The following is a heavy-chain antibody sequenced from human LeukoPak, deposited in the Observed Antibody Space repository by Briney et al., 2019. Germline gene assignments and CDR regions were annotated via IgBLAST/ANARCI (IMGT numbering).Heavy chain of an antibody. CDR3: ARVAVAGTIL. J-gene: IGHJ4*02. CDR1: GFTFSDYY. Sequence: GGSLRLSCAASGFTFSDYYMSWIRQAPGKGLEWLSYISSAASAIYYADSVRGRFTISRDNTNNSLLLQMNSLRAEDSAVYYCARVAVAGTILWGQGTLVTVSS. CDR2: ISSAASAI. V-gene: IGHV3-11*04. D-gene: IGHD6-19*01.